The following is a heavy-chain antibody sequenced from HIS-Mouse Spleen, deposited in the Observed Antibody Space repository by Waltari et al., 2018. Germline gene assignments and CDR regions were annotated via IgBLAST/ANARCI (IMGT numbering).Heavy chain of an antibody. V-gene: IGHV4-39*07. Sequence: QLQLQESGPGLVKPSETLSLTCTVSGGSISSSSYYWGWIRQPPGKGLEWIGSIYYSVITYYTPSLKSRVTISVDTSKNQFSLKLSSVTAADTAVYYCAREIPYSSSWYDWYFDLWGRGTLVTVSS. CDR2: IYYSVIT. J-gene: IGHJ2*01. CDR1: GGSISSSSYY. D-gene: IGHD6-13*01. CDR3: AREIPYSSSWYDWYFDL.